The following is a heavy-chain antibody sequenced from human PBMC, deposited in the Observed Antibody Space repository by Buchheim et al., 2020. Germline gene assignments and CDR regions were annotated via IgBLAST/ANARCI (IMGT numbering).Heavy chain of an antibody. Sequence: EVHLVESGGGLVQPGGSLRLSCATSGFSFSTHSINWVRQAPGKGLEWISYICRSSDTIYYADSVKGRFTISRDNVKDSLYLQMNSLRDEDTAVYYCAVLRYCTSDNCLENNLDFDYWGQGTL. D-gene: IGHD2-8*02. CDR3: AVLRYCTSDNCLENNLDFDY. CDR1: GFSFSTHS. V-gene: IGHV3-48*02. CDR2: ICRSSDTI. J-gene: IGHJ4*02.